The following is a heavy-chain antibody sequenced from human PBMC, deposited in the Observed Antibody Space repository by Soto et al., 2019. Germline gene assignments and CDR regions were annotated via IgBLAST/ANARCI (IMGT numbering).Heavy chain of an antibody. CDR2: INHSGST. D-gene: IGHD3-3*01. CDR1: GGSFSGYY. CDR3: ARGNSRFYGPTAPVVYFDY. Sequence: SETLSLTCAVYGGSFSGYYWSWIRQPPGKGLEWIGEINHSGSTNYNPSLKSRVTISVDTSKNQFSLKLSSVTAADTAVYYCARGNSRFYGPTAPVVYFDYWGQGTLVTVSS. J-gene: IGHJ4*02. V-gene: IGHV4-34*01.